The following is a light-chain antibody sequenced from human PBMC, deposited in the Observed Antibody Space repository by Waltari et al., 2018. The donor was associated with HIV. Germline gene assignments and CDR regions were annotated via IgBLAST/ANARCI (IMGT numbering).Light chain of an antibody. V-gene: IGKV4-1*01. CDR2: WAS. Sequence: DIVMTQSPDSLAVSLGERATINCKSSQSVLYSSNNKNYLAWYQQKPGPPPKLLISWASTRESGVPDRFSGSAAGTDVTLTISSLQAEDVAVYYCQQYYSTLTFGGGTKVVIK. J-gene: IGKJ4*01. CDR3: QQYYSTLT. CDR1: QSVLYSSNNKNY.